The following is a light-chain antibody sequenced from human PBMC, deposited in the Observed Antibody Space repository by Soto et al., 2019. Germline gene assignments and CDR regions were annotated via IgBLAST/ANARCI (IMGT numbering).Light chain of an antibody. CDR1: SSNIRINT. V-gene: IGLV1-44*01. J-gene: IGLJ3*02. CDR3: AAWDDSLSGWV. Sequence: QSVLTQPPSASGTPGQRVSISCSGSSSNIRINTVNWYQQLPGTAPKLLIDSNNERPSGVPDRFSGSRSGTSASLAISGLQSEDEADYYGAAWDDSLSGWVFGGGTKLTVL. CDR2: SNN.